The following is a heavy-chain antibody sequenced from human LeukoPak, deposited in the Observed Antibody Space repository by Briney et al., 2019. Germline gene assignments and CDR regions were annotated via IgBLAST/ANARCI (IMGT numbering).Heavy chain of an antibody. CDR1: GFTFSSYA. CDR3: AKRPKYGNSWIDF. Sequence: PGGSLRLSCAASGFTFSSYAMSWVRQAPGKGLEWVSGLSGSGSSTYYADSVKGRFTISRDNSNSTLYLQMNSLRAEDTAVYYCAKRPKYGNSWIDFWGQGTLVTVSS. D-gene: IGHD6-13*01. V-gene: IGHV3-23*01. J-gene: IGHJ4*02. CDR2: LSGSGSST.